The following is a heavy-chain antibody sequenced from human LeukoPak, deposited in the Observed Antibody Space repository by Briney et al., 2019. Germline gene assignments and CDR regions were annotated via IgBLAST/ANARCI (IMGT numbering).Heavy chain of an antibody. D-gene: IGHD2-2*02. CDR2: IYTSGST. V-gene: IGHV4-4*07. Sequence: SETLSLTYTVSGGSISSYYWSWIRQPAGKGLEWIGRIYTSGSTNYNPSLKSRVTMSVDTSKNQFSLKLSSVTAADTAVYYCARADCSSTSCYTYYFDYWGQGTLVTVSS. CDR3: ARADCSSTSCYTYYFDY. J-gene: IGHJ4*02. CDR1: GGSISSYY.